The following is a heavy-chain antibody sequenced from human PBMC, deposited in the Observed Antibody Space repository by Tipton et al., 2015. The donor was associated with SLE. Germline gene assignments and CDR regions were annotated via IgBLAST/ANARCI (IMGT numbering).Heavy chain of an antibody. CDR3: AVRTVGATSVGKTPFDH. CDR1: GGSLTSGGNY. CDR2: IGYSGTT. D-gene: IGHD1-26*01. J-gene: IGHJ4*02. V-gene: IGHV4-31*03. Sequence: TLSLTCTVSGGSLTSGGNYWSWIRQHPGKGLEWIGYIGYSGTTYYNPSLKSRVTISADMSKNQFSLKVTSVTAADAAVYYCAVRTVGATSVGKTPFDHWGQGTLVAVSS.